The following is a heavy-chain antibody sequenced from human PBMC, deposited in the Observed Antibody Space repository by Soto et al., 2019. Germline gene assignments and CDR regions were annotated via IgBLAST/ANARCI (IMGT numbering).Heavy chain of an antibody. D-gene: IGHD6-13*01. V-gene: IGHV4-4*02. Sequence: QVQLQASGPGLVKPSGTLSLTCAVSGGSISTSNWWSWVRQPPGKGLEWIGEVYRTGSTNYNPSLESRLTISVDKSKNQFSLKLTSVTAADTAVYYCARARATIAAAAIFDCWGQGTLVTVSS. CDR3: ARARATIAAAAIFDC. CDR1: GGSISTSNW. J-gene: IGHJ4*02. CDR2: VYRTGST.